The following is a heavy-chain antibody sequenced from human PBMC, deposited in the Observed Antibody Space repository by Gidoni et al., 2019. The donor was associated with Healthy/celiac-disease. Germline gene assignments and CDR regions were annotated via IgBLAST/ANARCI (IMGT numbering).Heavy chain of an antibody. D-gene: IGHD3-3*01. CDR1: GFTFSRYW. CDR3: ARADSGYDFWSGYLSDAFDI. Sequence: EVQLVESGGGLVQPGGSLRLSCAASGFTFSRYWMSWVGQAPGKGLEWVANIKQDGSEKYYVDSVKGRFTISRDNAKNSLYLQMNSLRAEDTAVYYCARADSGYDFWSGYLSDAFDIWGQGTMVTVSS. V-gene: IGHV3-7*01. J-gene: IGHJ3*02. CDR2: IKQDGSEK.